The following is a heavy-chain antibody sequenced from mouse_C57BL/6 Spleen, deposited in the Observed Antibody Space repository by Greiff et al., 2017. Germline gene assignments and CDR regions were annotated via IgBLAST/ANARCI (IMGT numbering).Heavy chain of an antibody. Sequence: EVQGVESGGGLVQPKGSLKLSCAASGFSFNTYAMNWVRQAPGKGLEWVARIRSKSNNYATYYADSVKDRFTISRDDSESMLYLQMNNLKTEDTAMYYCVRHEGTGYFDYWGQGTTLTVSS. V-gene: IGHV10-1*01. D-gene: IGHD3-3*01. CDR1: GFSFNTYA. J-gene: IGHJ2*01. CDR2: IRSKSNNYAT. CDR3: VRHEGTGYFDY.